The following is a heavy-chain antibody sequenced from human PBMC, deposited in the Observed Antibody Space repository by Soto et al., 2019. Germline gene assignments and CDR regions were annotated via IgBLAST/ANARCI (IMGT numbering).Heavy chain of an antibody. CDR1: GFTFSSYA. CDR2: ISYDGSNK. V-gene: IGHV3-30*09. CDR3: ARGSRVTVVTLVDY. Sequence: QVQLVESGGGVVQPGRSLRLSCAASGFTFSSYAMHWVRQAPGKGLEWVAVISYDGSNKYYADSVKGRFAISRDNSKNTLYLQMNSLRAEDTAVYYCARGSRVTVVTLVDYCGQGTLVTVSS. D-gene: IGHD2-21*02. J-gene: IGHJ4*02.